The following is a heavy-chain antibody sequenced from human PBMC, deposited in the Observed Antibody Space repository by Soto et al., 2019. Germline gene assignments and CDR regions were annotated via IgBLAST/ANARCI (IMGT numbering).Heavy chain of an antibody. CDR3: ARGMSTVATIDY. J-gene: IGHJ4*02. Sequence: QLQLQESASGLVKPSQTLSLTCAVSGGSISSGGYSWSWIRQRPGKGLEWIGYIYHSGSNNYNPSLKCRDNKSVDRSKKKFSLKLSSGSAAVTAVYNRARGMSTVATIDYWGQGTLVTVSS. D-gene: IGHD1-26*01. CDR1: GGSISSGGYS. V-gene: IGHV4-30-2*01. CDR2: IYHSGSN.